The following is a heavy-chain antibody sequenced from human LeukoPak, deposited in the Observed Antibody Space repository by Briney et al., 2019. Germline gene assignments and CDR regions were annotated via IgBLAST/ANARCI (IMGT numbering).Heavy chain of an antibody. CDR1: GFTFRDYA. CDR3: AKEVEAAAFHY. J-gene: IGHJ4*02. CDR2: ISGSGGST. Sequence: GGSLRLSCGASGFTFRDYAMSWVRQAPGKGLEWVSAISGSGGSTYYTDSVKGRFTIYRDNSKNTLYLQMNSLSADDSAVYYCAKEVEAAAFHYWGQGTLVTVSS. V-gene: IGHV3-23*01. D-gene: IGHD2-15*01.